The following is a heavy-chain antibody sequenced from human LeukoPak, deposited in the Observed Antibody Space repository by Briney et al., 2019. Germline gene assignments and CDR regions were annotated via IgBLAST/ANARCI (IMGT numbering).Heavy chain of an antibody. CDR2: VHQTGSP. J-gene: IGHJ3*02. Sequence: SETLSLTCDVSGSSVNSDQYWGWMRHSPGAGLEWIESVHQTGSPYYNPSLGSRVSLSIDSTKNSFSLRLTSVTAADTAVYYCAMLRLGELSLLANAYDIWGQGTMVIVSS. CDR1: GSSVNSDQY. V-gene: IGHV4-38-2*01. CDR3: AMLRLGELSLLANAYDI. D-gene: IGHD3-16*02.